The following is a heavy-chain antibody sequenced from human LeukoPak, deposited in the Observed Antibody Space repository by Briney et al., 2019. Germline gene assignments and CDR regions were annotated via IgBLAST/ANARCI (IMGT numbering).Heavy chain of an antibody. CDR2: ISSNGGST. V-gene: IGHV3-64*01. Sequence: AGGSLRLSCAASGFTFSSYAMHWVRQAPGKGLEYVSAISSNGGSTYYANSVKGRFTISRDNSKNTLYLQMGSLRAEDMAVYYCARDGYSSSWYPAYYYYMDVWGKGTTVTISS. J-gene: IGHJ6*03. CDR3: ARDGYSSSWYPAYYYYMDV. CDR1: GFTFSSYA. D-gene: IGHD6-13*01.